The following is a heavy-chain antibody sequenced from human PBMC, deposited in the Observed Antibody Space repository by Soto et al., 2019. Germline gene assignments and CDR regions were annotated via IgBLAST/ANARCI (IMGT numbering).Heavy chain of an antibody. Sequence: SETLSLTCTVSGGSISSGDYYWSWIRQPPGKGLEWIGYIYYSGSTNYNPSLKSRVTISVDTSKNQFSLKLSSVTAADTAVYYCARGSLLRYFDWLLYTQFDYWGQGTLVTVSS. V-gene: IGHV4-30-4*01. CDR1: GGSISSGDYY. CDR2: IYYSGST. J-gene: IGHJ4*02. D-gene: IGHD3-9*01. CDR3: ARGSLLRYFDWLLYTQFDY.